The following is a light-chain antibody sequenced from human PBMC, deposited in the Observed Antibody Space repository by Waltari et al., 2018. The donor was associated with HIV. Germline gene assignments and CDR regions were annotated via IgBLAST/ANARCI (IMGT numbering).Light chain of an antibody. CDR2: ETA. CDR1: HDISDW. V-gene: IGKV1-5*03. J-gene: IGKJ1*01. CDR3: QQYNRYYSWA. Sequence: IQMTQSPSTLSASVGDRVTMTCRATHDISDWLAWYQHKPGTAPRLLIYETATLEGGVPSRFSGSDSAADFSLTINSLQPEDFATYYCQQYNRYYSWAFGQGTRVEV.